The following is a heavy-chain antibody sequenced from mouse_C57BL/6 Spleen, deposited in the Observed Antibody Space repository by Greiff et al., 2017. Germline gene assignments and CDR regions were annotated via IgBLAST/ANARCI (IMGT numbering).Heavy chain of an antibody. CDR1: GYTFTSYW. CDR3: TRGYSINWYFDV. J-gene: IGHJ1*03. CDR2: IYPGNSDT. D-gene: IGHD2-5*01. V-gene: IGHV1-5*01. Sequence: VQLQQSGTVLARPGASVKMSCKTSGYTFTSYWMHWVKQRPGQGLEWIGAIYPGNSDTSYNQKFKGKAKLTAVTSASTAYIELSSLTNEDSAVYYCTRGYSINWYFDVWGTGTTVTVSS.